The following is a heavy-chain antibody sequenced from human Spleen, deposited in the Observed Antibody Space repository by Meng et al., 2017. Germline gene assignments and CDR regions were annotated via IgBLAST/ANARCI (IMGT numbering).Heavy chain of an antibody. CDR1: GDSVSSHSAA. CDR2: TYYRSKWYN. CDR3: ARGRGFFDY. Sequence: LPQRTPGTLNPSQTRSRTSAIVGDSVSSHSAAWNWIRQSPSRGLEWLGSTYYRSKWYNDYAVSVKSRITIHPVTSKNQFSLQLNSVTPEDTAVYYCARGRGFFDYWGQGTLVTVSS. V-gene: IGHV6-1*01. J-gene: IGHJ4*02.